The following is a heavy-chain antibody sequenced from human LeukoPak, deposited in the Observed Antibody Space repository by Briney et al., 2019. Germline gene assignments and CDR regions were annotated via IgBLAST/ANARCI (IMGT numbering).Heavy chain of an antibody. CDR1: GFTFSSYA. CDR2: ISGSGGST. CDR3: AKDRNDYGGNSPYFDY. J-gene: IGHJ4*02. D-gene: IGHD4-23*01. Sequence: GGSLRLSCAASGFTFSSYAMSWVRQAPGKGLEWVSAISGSGGSTYYADSVKGRFTISRDNSKNTPYLQMNSLRAEDTAVYYCAKDRNDYGGNSPYFDYWGQGTLVTVSS. V-gene: IGHV3-23*01.